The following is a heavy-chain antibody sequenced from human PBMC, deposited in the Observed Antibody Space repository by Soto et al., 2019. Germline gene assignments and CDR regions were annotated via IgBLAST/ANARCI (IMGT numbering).Heavy chain of an antibody. CDR3: AKDYSSSSLYYYYMDV. D-gene: IGHD6-6*01. CDR1: GFTFDDYA. J-gene: IGHJ6*03. Sequence: TGGSLRLSCAASGFTFDDYAMHWVRQAPGKGLEWVSGISWNSGSIGYADSVKGRFTISRDNAKNSLYLQMNSLRAEDTALYYCAKDYSSSSLYYYYMDVWGKGTTVTVSS. V-gene: IGHV3-9*01. CDR2: ISWNSGSI.